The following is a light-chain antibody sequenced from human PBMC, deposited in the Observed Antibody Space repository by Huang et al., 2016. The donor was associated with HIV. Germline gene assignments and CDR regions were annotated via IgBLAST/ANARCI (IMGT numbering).Light chain of an antibody. J-gene: IGKJ1*01. CDR3: QQYNTSPRT. CDR2: GSS. Sequence: ENLMTQSPSTLSVTPGESATLPCRASKSVFKNLAWYQQKPGKAHKLFTYGSSTRAGGIPTRFSGSGSEKDFTLTISSLQSEDFAFYYCQQYNTSPRTFGQGTKVEVK. CDR1: KSVFKN. V-gene: IGKV3-15*01.